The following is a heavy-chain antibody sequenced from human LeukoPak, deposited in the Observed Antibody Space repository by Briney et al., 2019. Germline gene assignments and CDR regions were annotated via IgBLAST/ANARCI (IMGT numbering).Heavy chain of an antibody. CDR1: GFTFKSYA. D-gene: IGHD2-21*01. Sequence: PGGSLRLSCSASGFTFKSYAMHWVRQAPGKGLEYVSSINTNGANTYYADSVKGRFTISRDNSRNTVYVQMNSLTPEDTAVYYCVDLWFRIKVVSWGQGTMVTVSS. CDR3: VDLWFRIKVVS. CDR2: INTNGANT. V-gene: IGHV3-64*05. J-gene: IGHJ3*01.